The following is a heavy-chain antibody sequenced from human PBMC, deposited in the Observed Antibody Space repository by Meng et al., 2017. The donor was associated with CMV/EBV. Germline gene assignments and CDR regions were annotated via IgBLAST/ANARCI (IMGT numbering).Heavy chain of an antibody. V-gene: IGHV4-30-4*08. CDR3: ARDNRRGGVDY. CDR1: GGPIRSGAYY. Sequence: QRPRQESGPGLVKPSQTLSRTCTVSGGPIRSGAYYWSWIRQRPGKGLEWIGYIYYSGSTYYNPSLKSRVTISVDTSKNQFSLKLSSVTAADTAVYYCARDNRRGGVDYWGQGTLVTVSS. D-gene: IGHD3-3*01. CDR2: IYYSGST. J-gene: IGHJ4*02.